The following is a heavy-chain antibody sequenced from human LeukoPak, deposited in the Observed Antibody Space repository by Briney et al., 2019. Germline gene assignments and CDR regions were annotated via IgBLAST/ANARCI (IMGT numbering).Heavy chain of an antibody. CDR2: IYSGGST. Sequence: PGGSLRLSCAASGFTVSSNYMNWVRQAPGKGLEWVSVIYSGGSTYYADSVKGRLTISRDNSKNTLYLQMNSLRAEDTAVYYCARVPDSSGWYFDYWGQGTLVTVSS. J-gene: IGHJ4*02. V-gene: IGHV3-66*01. CDR3: ARVPDSSGWYFDY. CDR1: GFTVSSNY. D-gene: IGHD6-19*01.